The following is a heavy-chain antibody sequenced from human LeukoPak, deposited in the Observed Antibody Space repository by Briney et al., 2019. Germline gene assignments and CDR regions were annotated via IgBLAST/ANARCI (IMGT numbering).Heavy chain of an antibody. CDR2: INHSGST. CDR1: GGSFSGYY. D-gene: IGHD3-10*01. Sequence: PSETLSLTCAVYGGSFSGYYWSWIRQPPGKGLEWIGEINHSGSTNYNPSLKSRVTISVDTSKNQFSLKLSSVTAADTAVYYCARQKLLWFGELSNYYYYYGMDVWGQGTTVTVSS. CDR3: ARQKLLWFGELSNYYYYYGMDV. V-gene: IGHV4-34*01. J-gene: IGHJ6*02.